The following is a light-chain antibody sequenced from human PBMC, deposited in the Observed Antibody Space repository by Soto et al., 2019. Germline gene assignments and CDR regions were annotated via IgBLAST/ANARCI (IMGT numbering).Light chain of an antibody. V-gene: IGKV3-15*01. CDR1: QSVNSN. CDR2: DAS. Sequence: EIVMTQSPATLSVSPGERATLSCRASQSVNSNLAWYRQKPGQAPRLLISDASTRATGVPARFSGSGSGTEFTLPISRLQSEDSGIYYCQQYNFWPPLTFGGGTKVEIK. J-gene: IGKJ4*01. CDR3: QQYNFWPPLT.